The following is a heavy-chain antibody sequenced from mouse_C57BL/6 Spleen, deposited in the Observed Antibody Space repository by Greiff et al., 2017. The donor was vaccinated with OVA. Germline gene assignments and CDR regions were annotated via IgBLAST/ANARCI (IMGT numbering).Heavy chain of an antibody. CDR2: INPGSGGT. V-gene: IGHV1-54*01. J-gene: IGHJ3*01. CDR3: ARAHYSNPWFAY. CDR1: GYAFTNYL. Sequence: VQLQQSGAELVRPGTSVKVSCKASGYAFTNYLIEWVKQRPGQGLEWIGVINPGSGGTNYNEKFKGKATLTADKSSSTAYMQLSSLTSEDSAVYVCARAHYSNPWFAYWGQGTLVTVSA. D-gene: IGHD2-5*01.